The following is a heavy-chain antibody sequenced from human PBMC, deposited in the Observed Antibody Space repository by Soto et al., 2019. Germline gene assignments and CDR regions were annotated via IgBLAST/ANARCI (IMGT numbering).Heavy chain of an antibody. CDR3: AKEAGMAQGYCTNGVCQDLDP. Sequence: QPGGSLRLSCAASGFTFSSYAMSWVRQAPGKGLEWVSAISGSGGSTYYADSVKGRFTISRDNSKNTLYLQMNSLRAEDTAVYYCAKEAGMAQGYCTNGVCQDLDPWGQGTLVTVSS. CDR2: ISGSGGST. V-gene: IGHV3-23*01. D-gene: IGHD2-8*01. CDR1: GFTFSSYA. J-gene: IGHJ5*02.